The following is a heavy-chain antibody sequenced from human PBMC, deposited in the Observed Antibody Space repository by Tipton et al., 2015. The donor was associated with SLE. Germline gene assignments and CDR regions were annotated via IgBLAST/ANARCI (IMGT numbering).Heavy chain of an antibody. Sequence: TLSLTCTVSGGSISSHYWSWIRQPPGKGLEWIGYIYYSGSTNYNPSLKSRVTISVDTSKNQFSLKLTSVTAADTAVYYCASRSDHGDWFDPWGQGTLVTVSS. J-gene: IGHJ5*02. V-gene: IGHV4-59*11. CDR3: ASRSDHGDWFDP. D-gene: IGHD1-14*01. CDR1: GGSISSHY. CDR2: IYYSGST.